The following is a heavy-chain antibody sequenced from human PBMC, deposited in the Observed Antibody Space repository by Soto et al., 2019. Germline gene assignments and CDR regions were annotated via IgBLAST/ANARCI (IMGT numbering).Heavy chain of an antibody. D-gene: IGHD6-13*01. V-gene: IGHV3-30*18. CDR3: ANGASIAVAGTGHYFDY. CDR1: GFTFSSYG. Sequence: GGSLRLSCAAAGFTFSSYGMHWVRQDPGKGLEWVAVISYDGSNKYYADSVKGRFTISRDNSKNTLYLQMNSLRAEDTAVYYCANGASIAVAGTGHYFDYWGQGTLVTVSS. J-gene: IGHJ4*02. CDR2: ISYDGSNK.